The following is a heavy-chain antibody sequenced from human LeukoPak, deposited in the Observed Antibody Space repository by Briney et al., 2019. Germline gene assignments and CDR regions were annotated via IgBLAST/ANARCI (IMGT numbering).Heavy chain of an antibody. D-gene: IGHD2-21*01. J-gene: IGHJ4*02. CDR2: ISTTSRTI. CDR1: GFTLSSYS. CDR3: ARAGHADSFDY. Sequence: PGGSPRLSCAASGFTLSSYSMNWVRQAPGKGLELVSYISTTSRTIHYADSVKGRFTISRDNAKNSLYLQMNSLRAEDTAVYYCARAGHADSFDYWGQGALVTVSS. V-gene: IGHV3-48*01.